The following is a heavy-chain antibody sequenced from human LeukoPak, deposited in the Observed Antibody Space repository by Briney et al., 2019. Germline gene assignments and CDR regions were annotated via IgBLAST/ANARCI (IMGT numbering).Heavy chain of an antibody. CDR2: INHSGST. D-gene: IGHD3-9*01. J-gene: IGHJ4*02. CDR1: GGSFSGYY. V-gene: IGHV4-34*01. Sequence: NPSETLSLTCAVYGGSFSGYYWSWIRQPPGKGLEWIGEINHSGSTNYNPSLKSRVTISVDTSKNQFSLKLSSVTAADTAVYYRARGHHYDILTGYFYWGQGTLVTVSS. CDR3: ARGHHYDILTGYFY.